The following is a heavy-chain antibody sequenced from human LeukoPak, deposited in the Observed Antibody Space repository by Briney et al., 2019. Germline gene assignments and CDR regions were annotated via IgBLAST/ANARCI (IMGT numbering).Heavy chain of an antibody. CDR1: GFTFSDSW. Sequence: GGSLRLSCAASGFTFSDSWMGWGRQAPGKGLEWVANIKPDGSQKYYVDSVKGRFTISRDNAKNSLYLQMNSLRADDTAVYYCAKYGYGDHAFDYWGQGTLVTVSS. D-gene: IGHD4-17*01. V-gene: IGHV3-7*02. CDR3: AKYGYGDHAFDY. J-gene: IGHJ4*02. CDR2: IKPDGSQK.